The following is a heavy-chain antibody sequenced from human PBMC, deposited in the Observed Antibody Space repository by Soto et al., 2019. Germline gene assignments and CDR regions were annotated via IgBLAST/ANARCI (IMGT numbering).Heavy chain of an antibody. J-gene: IGHJ4*02. CDR2: LYWDDDK. CDR1: GFSLTTSGVG. CDR3: AHRILRTVFGLVTPTAIYFDF. D-gene: IGHD3-3*01. V-gene: IGHV2-5*02. Sequence: QITLNESGPTVVKPAETLTLTCTFSGFSLTTSGVGVGWIRQSPGKAPEWLALLYWDDDKRYSASLKSRLTITKDTSKNQVVLTMASVDPADTATYYCAHRILRTVFGLVTPTAIYFDFWGQGTPVVVSS.